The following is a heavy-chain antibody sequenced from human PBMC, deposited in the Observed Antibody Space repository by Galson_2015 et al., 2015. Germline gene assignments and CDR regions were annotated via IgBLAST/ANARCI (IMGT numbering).Heavy chain of an antibody. CDR3: ARSPGYSSSWNYYYYYYMDV. Sequence: SVKVSCKASGYTFTSYGISWVRQAPGQGLEWMGWISAYNGNTNYAQKLQGRVTMTTDTSTSTAYMELRSLRSDDTAVYYCARSPGYSSSWNYYYYYYMDVWGKGTTVTVSS. V-gene: IGHV1-18*01. CDR1: GYTFTSYG. CDR2: ISAYNGNT. J-gene: IGHJ6*03. D-gene: IGHD6-13*01.